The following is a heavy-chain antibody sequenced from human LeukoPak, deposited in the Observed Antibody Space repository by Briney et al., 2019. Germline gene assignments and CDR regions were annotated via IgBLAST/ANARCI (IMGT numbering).Heavy chain of an antibody. CDR3: ARAYSSFWPLDY. CDR1: GFTFSSYA. J-gene: IGHJ4*02. CDR2: ISYDGSNK. Sequence: GGSLRLSCAASGFTFSSYAMHWVRQAPGKGLEWVAVISYDGSNKYYADSVKGRFTISRDNAKNSLYLQMNSLRAEDTALYHCARAYSSFWPLDYWGQGTLVTVSS. D-gene: IGHD6-6*01. V-gene: IGHV3-30*04.